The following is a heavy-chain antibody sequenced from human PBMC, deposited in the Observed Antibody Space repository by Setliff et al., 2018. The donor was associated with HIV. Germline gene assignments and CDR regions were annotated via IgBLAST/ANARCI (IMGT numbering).Heavy chain of an antibody. Sequence: SETLSLTCTVSGGSINIYYWSWVRQPAGKGLQWIGRIYTSGSANYTPSLKSRVAMSIDTSKYQISLRLSSVTAADTAVYYCAREIYGDYEDRYFDLWGRGTLVTVSS. CDR1: GGSINIYY. J-gene: IGHJ2*01. CDR2: IYTSGSA. V-gene: IGHV4-4*07. D-gene: IGHD4-17*01. CDR3: AREIYGDYEDRYFDL.